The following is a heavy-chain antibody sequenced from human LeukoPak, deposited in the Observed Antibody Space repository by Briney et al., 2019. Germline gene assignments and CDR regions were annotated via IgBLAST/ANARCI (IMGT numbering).Heavy chain of an antibody. CDR1: GYTFTSYG. Sequence: ASVKVSCKASGYTFTSYGISWVRQAPGQGLEWMGWISAYNGNTNYAQKLQGRVTMTTDTSTSTAYTELRSLRSDDTAVYYCARGRYYGSGSYFRSYWFDPWGQGTLVTVSS. V-gene: IGHV1-18*01. D-gene: IGHD3-10*01. CDR2: ISAYNGNT. J-gene: IGHJ5*02. CDR3: ARGRYYGSGSYFRSYWFDP.